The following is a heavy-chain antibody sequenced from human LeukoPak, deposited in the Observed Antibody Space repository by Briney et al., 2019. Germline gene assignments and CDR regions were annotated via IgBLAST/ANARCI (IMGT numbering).Heavy chain of an antibody. CDR2: ISYDGSNE. CDR3: AYTRGPFDY. Sequence: QPGRSLRLSCAASGFTFSSYDMHWVRQAPGKGLEWVALISYDGSNEYCADSVKGRFTISRDNSKNTVYLQMNSLTTEDTAVYYCAYTRGPFDYWGQGTLVTVSS. D-gene: IGHD3-10*01. V-gene: IGHV3-30*03. J-gene: IGHJ4*02. CDR1: GFTFSSYD.